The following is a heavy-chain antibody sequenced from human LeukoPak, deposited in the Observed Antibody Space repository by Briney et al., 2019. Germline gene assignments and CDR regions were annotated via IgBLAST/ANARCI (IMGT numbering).Heavy chain of an antibody. Sequence: PSETLSLTCAVYGGSISSYYWSWIRQPAGKGLEWIGRIYTSGSTNYNPSLKSRVTMSVDTSKNQFSLKLSSVTAADTAVYYCARGDSGGSYYYYYMDVWGKGTTVTVSS. J-gene: IGHJ6*03. CDR1: GGSISSYY. D-gene: IGHD2-15*01. V-gene: IGHV4-59*10. CDR3: ARGDSGGSYYYYYMDV. CDR2: IYTSGST.